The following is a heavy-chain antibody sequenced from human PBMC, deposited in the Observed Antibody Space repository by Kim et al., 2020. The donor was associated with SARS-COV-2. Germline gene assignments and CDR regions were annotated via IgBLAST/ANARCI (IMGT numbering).Heavy chain of an antibody. D-gene: IGHD3-9*01. J-gene: IGHJ6*02. CDR1: GFTFSDYY. CDR3: VLLTGYPHYYYYGMDV. V-gene: IGHV3-11*01. Sequence: GGSLRLSCAASGFTFSDYYMSWIRQAPGKGLEWVSYISSSGSTIYYADSVKGRFTISRDSAKNSLYLQMNSLRAEDTAVYYCVLLTGYPHYYYYGMDVWGQGTTVTVSS. CDR2: ISSSGSTI.